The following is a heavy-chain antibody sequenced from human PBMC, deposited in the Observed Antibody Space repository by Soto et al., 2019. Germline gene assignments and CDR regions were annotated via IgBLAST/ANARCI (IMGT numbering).Heavy chain of an antibody. V-gene: IGHV4-59*01. Sequence: SETLSLTCTVSGGSISSYYWSWIRQPPGKGLEWIGYIYSDRSTNYNPSLKSRVTISVDTSQNQFSLDLTSVTAADTAAYYCARGGGVYYFDYWGQGTLVTVSS. CDR2: IYSDRST. J-gene: IGHJ4*02. CDR3: ARGGGVYYFDY. CDR1: GGSISSYY. D-gene: IGHD2-8*02.